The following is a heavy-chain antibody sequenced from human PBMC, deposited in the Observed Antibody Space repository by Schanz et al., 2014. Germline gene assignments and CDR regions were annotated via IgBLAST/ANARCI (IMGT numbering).Heavy chain of an antibody. CDR1: EFTFSSYK. V-gene: IGHV3-21*01. J-gene: IGHJ4*02. D-gene: IGHD2-2*01. CDR3: AKDSTHIDIVLVPTAIDY. Sequence: EVQLVESGGGLVKPGGSLRLSCEASEFTFSSYKMNWVRQAPGKGLEWVSSISSSGGYIHYADSVKGRFTISRDNAKNTLYLQMNSLRAEDTAVYYCAKDSTHIDIVLVPTAIDYWGQGTLVTVSS. CDR2: ISSSGGYI.